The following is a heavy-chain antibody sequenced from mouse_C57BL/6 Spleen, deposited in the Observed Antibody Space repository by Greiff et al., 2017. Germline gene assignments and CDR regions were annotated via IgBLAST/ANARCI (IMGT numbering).Heavy chain of an antibody. D-gene: IGHD2-5*01. CDR1: GFNIKDDY. J-gene: IGHJ3*01. CDR3: TTASYYSNFAY. CDR2: IDPENGDT. V-gene: IGHV14-4*01. Sequence: VQLQQSGAELVRPGASVKLSCTASGFNIKDDYMHWVKQRPEQGLEWIGWIDPENGDTEYASKFQGKATITADTSSNTAYLQLSSLTSEDTAVYYCTTASYYSNFAYGGQGNLVTVSA.